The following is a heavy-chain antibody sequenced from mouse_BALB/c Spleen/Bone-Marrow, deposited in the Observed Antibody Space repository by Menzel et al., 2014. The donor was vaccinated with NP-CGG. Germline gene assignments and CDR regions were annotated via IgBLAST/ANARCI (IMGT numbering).Heavy chain of an antibody. V-gene: IGHV3-8*02. CDR2: ISYSGST. CDR1: GDSITSGY. D-gene: IGHD2-1*01. CDR3: ARSRDYYGNSLGY. Sequence: EVHLVESGPSLVKPSQTLSLTCSVTGDSITSGYWNWIRKFPGNKLEYMGYISYSGSTYYNPSLKSRISITRDTSKNQYYLQLNSVTTEDTATYYCARSRDYYGNSLGYWGQGTTLTVSS. J-gene: IGHJ2*01.